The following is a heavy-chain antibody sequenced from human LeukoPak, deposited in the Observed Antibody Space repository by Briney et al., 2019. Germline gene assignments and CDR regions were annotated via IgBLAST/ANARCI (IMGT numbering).Heavy chain of an antibody. CDR1: SGSISSGCY. D-gene: IGHD6-19*01. CDR3: ATQQWLVREVVY. J-gene: IGHJ4*02. CDR2: IYHSGST. Sequence: PSETLSLTCTVSSGSISSGCYWGWIRQPPGKGLEWIGSIYHSGSTYYNPSLKSRVTISVDTSKNQFSLKLSSVTAADTAVYYCATQQWLVREVVYWGQGTLVTVSS. V-gene: IGHV4-38-2*02.